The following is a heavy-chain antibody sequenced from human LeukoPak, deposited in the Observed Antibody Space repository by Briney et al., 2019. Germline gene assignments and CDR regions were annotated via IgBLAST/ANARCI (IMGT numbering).Heavy chain of an antibody. D-gene: IGHD3-9*01. V-gene: IGHV3-23*01. Sequence: PGGSLRLSCAASEFTFSSYAMSWVRQAPGKGLEWVSAISGSGGSTYYADSVKGRFAISRDNSKNTLYLQMNSLRAEDTAVYYCAKAKYDILTGYPWGYFDYWGQGTLVTVSS. CDR1: EFTFSSYA. CDR3: AKAKYDILTGYPWGYFDY. CDR2: ISGSGGST. J-gene: IGHJ4*02.